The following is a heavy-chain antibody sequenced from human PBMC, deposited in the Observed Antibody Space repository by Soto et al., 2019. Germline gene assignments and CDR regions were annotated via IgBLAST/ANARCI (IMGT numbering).Heavy chain of an antibody. V-gene: IGHV3-7*05. D-gene: IGHD3-10*01. CDR1: GFTFSSYW. Sequence: PGGSLRLSCAASGFTFSSYWMSLVRQAPGKGLEWVANIKQDGSEKYYVDSVKGRFTISRDNAKNSLYLQMNSLRAEDTAVYYCARDRTHNIGSGSYFDYYYYGMDVWGQGTTVTVSS. CDR3: ARDRTHNIGSGSYFDYYYYGMDV. CDR2: IKQDGSEK. J-gene: IGHJ6*02.